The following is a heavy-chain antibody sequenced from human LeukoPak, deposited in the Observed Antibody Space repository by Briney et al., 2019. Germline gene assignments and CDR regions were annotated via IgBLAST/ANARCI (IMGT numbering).Heavy chain of an antibody. Sequence: PSETLSLTCTASGGSISTYYCSWIRQPPGKGLEWIGYIYNSGSTNYNPSLQSRVTISVDTSKNQFSLRLTSVTAADTAVYYCAKAVAAAGRFGFDPWGQGTLVTVSS. CDR3: AKAVAAAGRFGFDP. CDR1: GGSISTYY. D-gene: IGHD6-13*01. CDR2: IYNSGST. V-gene: IGHV4-59*01. J-gene: IGHJ5*02.